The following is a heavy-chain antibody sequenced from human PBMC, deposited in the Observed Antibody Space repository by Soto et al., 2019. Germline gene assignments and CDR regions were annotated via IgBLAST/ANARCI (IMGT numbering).Heavy chain of an antibody. V-gene: IGHV3-23*01. D-gene: IGHD4-17*01. CDR3: AKGTVTTGGGGIT. CDR1: GFTFSSSA. J-gene: IGHJ5*02. CDR2: ISGSGGST. Sequence: EVQLLESGGGLVQPGGSLRLSCAASGFTFSSSAMSWVRQAPGKGLEWVSAISGSGGSTYYADSVKGRFTISRDNSKNNLDLQMNSLRAKDTAVYYCAKGTVTTGGGGITWGQGTLVTVSS.